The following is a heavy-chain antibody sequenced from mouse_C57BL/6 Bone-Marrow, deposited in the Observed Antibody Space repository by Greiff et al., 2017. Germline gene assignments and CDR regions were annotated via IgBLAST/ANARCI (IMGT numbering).Heavy chain of an antibody. Sequence: QVQLQQPGAELVKPGASVKMSCKASGYTFTSYWITWVKQRPGQGLEWIGEIYPGSGGTNYNEKFKSKATLTVDKSSSTAYMQLSSLTSEDSSVWYCEGYGTGDDYAFWGQGTTLTVSS. D-gene: IGHD2-2*01. CDR3: EGYGTGDDYAF. CDR1: GYTFTSYW. V-gene: IGHV1-55*01. CDR2: IYPGSGGT. J-gene: IGHJ2*01.